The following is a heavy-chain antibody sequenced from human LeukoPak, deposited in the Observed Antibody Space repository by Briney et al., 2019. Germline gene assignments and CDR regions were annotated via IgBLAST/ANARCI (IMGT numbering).Heavy chain of an antibody. CDR1: GFTFSSYW. D-gene: IGHD3-10*01. Sequence: GGSLRLSCAASGFTFSSYWMHWVRQAPGKGLVWVSRINSDGSSTSYADSVKGRFTISRDNAKNSLYLQMNSLRAEDTAVYYCARVDMVRGVITYWGQGTLVTVSS. V-gene: IGHV3-74*01. CDR2: INSDGSST. J-gene: IGHJ4*02. CDR3: ARVDMVRGVITY.